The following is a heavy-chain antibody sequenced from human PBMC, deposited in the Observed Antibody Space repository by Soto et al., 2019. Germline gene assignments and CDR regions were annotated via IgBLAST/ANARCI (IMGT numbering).Heavy chain of an antibody. Sequence: QVQLVESGGGVVQPGRSLRLSCAASGFTFSSYGMHWVRQAPGKGLEWVAVIWYDGSNKYYADSVKGRFTISRDNSKNTLYLQMNSLRAEDTAVYYCARGKLTMIRGWAYYFDYWGQGTLVTVSS. CDR1: GFTFSSYG. J-gene: IGHJ4*02. CDR3: ARGKLTMIRGWAYYFDY. CDR2: IWYDGSNK. D-gene: IGHD3-22*01. V-gene: IGHV3-33*01.